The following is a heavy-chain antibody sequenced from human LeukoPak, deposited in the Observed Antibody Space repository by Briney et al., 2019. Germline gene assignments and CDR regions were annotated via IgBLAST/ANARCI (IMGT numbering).Heavy chain of an antibody. CDR1: GYTFTSYD. D-gene: IGHD3-3*01. CDR3: ARGPHYDFWSGYYYYYGMDV. V-gene: IGHV1-8*01. Sequence: ASVKVSCKASGYTFTSYDINWVRQATGQGLEWMGWMNPNSGNTGYAQKFQGRVTMTRNTSMSTAYMELSSLRSEDTAVYYCARGPHYDFWSGYYYYYGMDVWGQGTTVTVSS. J-gene: IGHJ6*02. CDR2: MNPNSGNT.